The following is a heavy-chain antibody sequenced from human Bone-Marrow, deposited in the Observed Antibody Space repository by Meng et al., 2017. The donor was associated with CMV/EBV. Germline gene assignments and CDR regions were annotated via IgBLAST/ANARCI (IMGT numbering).Heavy chain of an antibody. CDR1: SGSISSYY. V-gene: IGHV4-4*07. CDR3: ARVPKYSGSYSHYYYYGMDV. CDR2: IYTSGST. Sequence: SETLSLTCTVSSGSISSYYWSWIRQPAGKGLEWIGRIYTSGSTNYNPSLKSRVTMSVDTSKNQFSLKLSSVTAADTAVYYCARVPKYSGSYSHYYYYGMDVWGQGTTVTVSS. J-gene: IGHJ6*02. D-gene: IGHD1-26*01.